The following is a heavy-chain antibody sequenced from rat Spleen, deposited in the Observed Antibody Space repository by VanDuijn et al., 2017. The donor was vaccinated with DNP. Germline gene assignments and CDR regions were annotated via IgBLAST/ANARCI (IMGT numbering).Heavy chain of an antibody. V-gene: IGHV5-29*01. CDR1: GLTFSDYA. D-gene: IGHD3-8*01. CDR3: TSNPHIRTAAPFDY. Sequence: EVQLVESGGGLVQPGRSLKLSCAASGLTFSDYAMAWIRQAPGKGLEWVATIRYDGNNTYYRDSVKGRFTISRDNAKSTLYLQVNSLRSEDTATYYCTSNPHIRTAAPFDYWGQGVMVTVSS. J-gene: IGHJ2*01. CDR2: IRYDGNNT.